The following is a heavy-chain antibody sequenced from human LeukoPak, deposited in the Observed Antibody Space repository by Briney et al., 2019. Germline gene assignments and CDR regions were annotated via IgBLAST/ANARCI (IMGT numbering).Heavy chain of an antibody. V-gene: IGHV3-23*01. D-gene: IGHD6-13*01. CDR1: GFTFNSYA. J-gene: IGHJ4*02. Sequence: GGSLRLSCAASGFTFNSYAMNWVRQAPGKGLEWVAAIHSGGVSTYYADSVKGRFTISRDNSKNTLYLQMNSLRAEDTAVYYCANWAAGPRLDYWGQGTLVTVSS. CDR2: IHSGGVST. CDR3: ANWAAGPRLDY.